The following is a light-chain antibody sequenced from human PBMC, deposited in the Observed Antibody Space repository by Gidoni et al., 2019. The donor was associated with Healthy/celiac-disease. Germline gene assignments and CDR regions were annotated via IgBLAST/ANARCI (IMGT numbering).Light chain of an antibody. CDR1: QGISSY. CDR2: AAS. V-gene: IGKV1-9*01. CDR3: QQLNSYPP. J-gene: IGKJ4*01. Sequence: DIQLTQSPSFLSASVGDRVTITCRASQGISSYLAWYQQKPGKAPKLLIYAASTLQSGVPSRFSGSGSGTEFTLTISSLQPEDFANYYCQQLNSYPPFGGGTKVEIK.